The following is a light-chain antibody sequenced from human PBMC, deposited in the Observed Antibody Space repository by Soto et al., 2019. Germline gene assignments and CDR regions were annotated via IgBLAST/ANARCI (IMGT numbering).Light chain of an antibody. CDR2: AAS. Sequence: DIPMTQSPSSLSASVGDRVTITCRASQGISNYLAWYQQRPGKVPKLLIYAASTLQSGVPSRFSGSGSGTDFTLTISSLQPEDVATYYCQNYNSALRIAFGPGTRVDIK. J-gene: IGKJ3*01. CDR1: QGISNY. CDR3: QNYNSALRIA. V-gene: IGKV1-27*01.